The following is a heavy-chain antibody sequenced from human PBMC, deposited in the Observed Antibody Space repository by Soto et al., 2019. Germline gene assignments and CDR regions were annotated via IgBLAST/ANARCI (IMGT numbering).Heavy chain of an antibody. V-gene: IGHV4-39*01. J-gene: IGHJ5*02. CDR3: ARQGSKSSRRLSWFDP. CDR2: MHYSGAT. CDR1: GVSSSSSTYS. D-gene: IGHD3-16*01. Sequence: SETLSLTCTASGVSSSSSTYSWGWMRQPPGKGLEWIGSMHYSGATYYNPSLKSRVSISVDTSKSQFSLKLTFVTAADTAVYFCARQGSKSSRRLSWFDPSGKGTLLTVYS.